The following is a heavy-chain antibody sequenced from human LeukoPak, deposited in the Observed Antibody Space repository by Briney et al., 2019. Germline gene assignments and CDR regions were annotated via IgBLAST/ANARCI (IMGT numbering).Heavy chain of an antibody. D-gene: IGHD2-21*02. CDR3: AKSLYCGDDCF. Sequence: SETLSLTCAVYGGSFNYYWSWIRQPPGKGLEWIGEIIDRGTTKYNPSLKSRVSISVDTSKNQFSLKLSSVTAADTAIYYCAKSLYCGDDCFWGPGTMVTVSS. J-gene: IGHJ3*01. CDR1: GGSFNYY. CDR2: IIDRGTT. V-gene: IGHV4-34*12.